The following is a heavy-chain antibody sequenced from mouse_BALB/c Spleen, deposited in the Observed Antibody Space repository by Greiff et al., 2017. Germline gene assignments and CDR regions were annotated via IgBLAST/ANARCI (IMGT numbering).Heavy chain of an antibody. CDR1: GFSLTSYA. CDR2: IWTGGGT. V-gene: IGHV2-9-2*01. D-gene: IGHD1-2*01. CDR3: VRDRGEHYYGDEAMDY. J-gene: IGHJ4*01. Sequence: QVQLKESGPGLVAPSQSLSITCTVSGFSLTSYAISWIRQPPGKGLEWLGVIWTGGGTNYNSAFMSRLSISKDNSKSQVFLKMNSLQTDDTAIYYCVRDRGEHYYGDEAMDYWGQGTSVTVSS.